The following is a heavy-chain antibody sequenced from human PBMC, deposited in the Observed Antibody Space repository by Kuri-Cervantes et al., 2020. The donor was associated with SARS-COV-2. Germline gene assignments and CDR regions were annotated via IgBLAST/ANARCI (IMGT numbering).Heavy chain of an antibody. V-gene: IGHV4-59*01. D-gene: IGHD3-3*01. Sequence: SETLSLTCIVSGGSISSNYWSWIRQPPGKGLEWIGDIYKSGSTKYNPSLKTRVTISVDTSKNQFSLRLSSVTAADTAIYFCAKYGTDDYLSTYFGRGSWFDPSGQGTLVTSPQ. CDR1: GGSISSNY. CDR2: IYKSGST. CDR3: AKYGTDDYLSTYFGRGSWFDP. J-gene: IGHJ5*02.